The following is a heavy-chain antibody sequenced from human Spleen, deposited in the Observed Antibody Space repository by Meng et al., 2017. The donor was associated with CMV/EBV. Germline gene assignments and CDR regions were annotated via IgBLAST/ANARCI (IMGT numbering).Heavy chain of an antibody. CDR3: ARRHDLTAAINF. CDR1: GYRFPDAY. V-gene: IGHV1-2*02. D-gene: IGHD2/OR15-2a*01. CDR2: INPNTGDT. J-gene: IGHJ4*02. Sequence: KASGYRFPDAYMHWIRQAPGQGLEWVGWINPNTGDTDYAQKFQGRVTMTRDTSVRTAFLELNWLTSDDTAIYYCARRHDLTAAINFWGQGTLVTVSS.